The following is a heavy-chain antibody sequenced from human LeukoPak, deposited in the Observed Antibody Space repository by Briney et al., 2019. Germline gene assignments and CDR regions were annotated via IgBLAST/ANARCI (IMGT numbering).Heavy chain of an antibody. D-gene: IGHD6-6*01. Sequence: GGSLRLSCAASGFTFSNYWMTWVRQYPGKGLEWVANIKQDGSTKYYVDSVKGRFTISRDNAKNSLYLQMNSLRVEDTAVYYCARVKDRWVGYSSSFNYWGQGTLVTVSS. CDR1: GFTFSNYW. J-gene: IGHJ4*02. CDR3: ARVKDRWVGYSSSFNY. V-gene: IGHV3-7*01. CDR2: IKQDGSTK.